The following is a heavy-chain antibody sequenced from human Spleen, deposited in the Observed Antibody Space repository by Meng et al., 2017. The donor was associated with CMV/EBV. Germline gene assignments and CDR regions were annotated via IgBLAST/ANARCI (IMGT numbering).Heavy chain of an antibody. CDR2: ISTTSSSR. V-gene: IGHV3-21*01. J-gene: IGHJ3*02. D-gene: IGHD5-24*01. CDR1: GFPFSSYG. Sequence: GGSLILSCAASGFPFSSYGMTWVRQARRKGLEWVSSISTTSSSRYYADSVKGRFTISRDNAKNSLYLQMASLRAEDTAVYYCARPRDGYHSDAFAMWGQETMVTVSS. CDR3: ARPRDGYHSDAFAM.